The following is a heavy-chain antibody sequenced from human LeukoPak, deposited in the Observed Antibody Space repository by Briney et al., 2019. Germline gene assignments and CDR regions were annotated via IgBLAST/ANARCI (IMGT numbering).Heavy chain of an antibody. J-gene: IGHJ4*02. Sequence: GGSLRLSCAASGFTFSSYGMHWVRQAPGKGLEWVSGISWNSGNIGHADSVKGRFTISRDNAKNSLYLQMNSLRTEDTALYYCAKDSSSWTRGFDYWGQGTLVTVSS. CDR3: AKDSSSWTRGFDY. D-gene: IGHD6-13*01. CDR2: ISWNSGNI. CDR1: GFTFSSYG. V-gene: IGHV3-9*01.